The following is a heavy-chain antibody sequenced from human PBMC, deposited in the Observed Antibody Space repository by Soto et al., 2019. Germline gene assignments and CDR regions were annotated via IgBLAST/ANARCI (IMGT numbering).Heavy chain of an antibody. CDR3: LRDKGGSYADAGAI. J-gene: IGHJ3*02. V-gene: IGHV4-4*07. Sequence: WENLSLTCNVSGASISSTYRSWNRQSAGKGLEWIARIYTSGSTNDTPPLKSRLTMSGDTSRNQFSLKLTSVTAADTAFYYCLRDKGGSYADAGAIWGQGTMGTVS. CDR1: GASISSTY. D-gene: IGHD1-26*01. CDR2: IYTSGST.